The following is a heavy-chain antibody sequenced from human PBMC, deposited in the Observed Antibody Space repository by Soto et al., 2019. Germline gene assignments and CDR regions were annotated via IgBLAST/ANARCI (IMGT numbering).Heavy chain of an antibody. CDR3: ARDRQNYGTFDY. CDR2: ISGHNGVT. V-gene: IGHV1-18*01. D-gene: IGHD1-7*01. J-gene: IGHJ4*02. Sequence: QVQLVQSGGEVKKPGASVKVSCKAAGYTFGTYGISWVRQAPGHGLEWMGWISGHNGVTNNARKFQDRVTMTTDTSTSTAYMELRSLRSDDTATYYCARDRQNYGTFDYWGQGTLVTVSS. CDR1: GYTFGTYG.